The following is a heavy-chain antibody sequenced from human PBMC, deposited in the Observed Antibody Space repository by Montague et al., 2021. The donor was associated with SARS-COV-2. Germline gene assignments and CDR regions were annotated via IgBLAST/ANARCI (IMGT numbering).Heavy chain of an antibody. CDR1: GGSINSFY. V-gene: IGHV4-59*01. D-gene: IGHD3-10*01. CDR2: VYYTGGT. Sequence: SETLSLTCSISGGSINSFYWNWIRHSPGKGLEWIGYVYYTGGTNYNPSLKSRATISVATSKNQFSLSLGSVTAADTAVYYCASAGGWSSYNYYGLDVWGQGTTVTVSS. J-gene: IGHJ6*02. CDR3: ASAGGWSSYNYYGLDV.